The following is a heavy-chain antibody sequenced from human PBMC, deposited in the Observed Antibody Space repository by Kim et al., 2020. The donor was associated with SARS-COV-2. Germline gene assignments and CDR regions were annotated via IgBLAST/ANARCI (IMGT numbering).Heavy chain of an antibody. J-gene: IGHJ3*02. Sequence: SETLSLTCTVSGGSISSSSYYWGWIRQPPGKGLEWIGSIYYSGSTYYNPSLKSRVTISVDTSKNQFSLKLTSVTAADTAVYYCASYFMIGVRAFDIWGQGTMVTVSS. CDR1: GGSISSSSYY. V-gene: IGHV4-39*01. CDR2: IYYSGST. CDR3: ASYFMIGVRAFDI. D-gene: IGHD3-16*01.